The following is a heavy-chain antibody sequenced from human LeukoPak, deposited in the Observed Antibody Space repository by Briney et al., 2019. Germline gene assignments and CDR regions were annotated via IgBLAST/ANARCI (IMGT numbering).Heavy chain of an antibody. D-gene: IGHD4-17*01. CDR3: ARGIESYGDYGY. Sequence: SGTLSLTCTVSGGSSSGSYWSWIRQPPGKGLEWIAYMYNSGSTNYNPSLKSRVTISIDTSKNQFSLKLSSLTAADTAIYYCARGIESYGDYGYWGQGILVTVSS. CDR2: MYNSGST. CDR1: GGSSSGSY. V-gene: IGHV4-59*01. J-gene: IGHJ4*02.